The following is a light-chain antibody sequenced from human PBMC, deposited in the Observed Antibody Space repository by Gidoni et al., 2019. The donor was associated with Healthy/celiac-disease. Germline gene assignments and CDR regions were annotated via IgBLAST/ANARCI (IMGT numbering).Light chain of an antibody. Sequence: EIVLTHSPATLSLSPGAGATLSCRAIQSVSSYLAGYQQKPGQAPRLLIYDASTRATGIPTRFSGSWSGTDFTLTISSLEPEDFAVYYCQQRSNWPLTFGGGTKVEIK. CDR3: QQRSNWPLT. CDR2: DAS. V-gene: IGKV3-11*01. J-gene: IGKJ4*01. CDR1: QSVSSY.